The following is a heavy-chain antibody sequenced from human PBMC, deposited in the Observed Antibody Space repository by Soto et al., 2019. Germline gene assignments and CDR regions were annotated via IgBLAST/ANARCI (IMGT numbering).Heavy chain of an antibody. V-gene: IGHV4-31*03. CDR2: IYYSGST. CDR1: GGSISSGGYY. J-gene: IGHJ5*02. CDR3: ARVPYRYYYDSSGSWLWFDP. D-gene: IGHD3-22*01. Sequence: SETLSLTCTVSGGSISSGGYYWSWIRQHPGKGLEWIGYIYYSGSTYYNPSLKSRVTISVDTSKNRFSLKLSSVTAADTAVYYCARVPYRYYYDSSGSWLWFDPWGQGTLVTVSS.